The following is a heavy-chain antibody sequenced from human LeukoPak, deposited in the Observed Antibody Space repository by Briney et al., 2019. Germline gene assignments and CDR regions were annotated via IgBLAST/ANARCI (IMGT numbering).Heavy chain of an antibody. Sequence: SETLSLTCAVYGGSFSGYYWSWIRQPPGKGLEWIGEINHSGSTNYNPSLKSRITISVDTSKNQFSLKLSSGTAADTAVYYCARALPSIAAAGTSYYFDYWGQGTLVTVSS. J-gene: IGHJ4*02. CDR1: GGSFSGYY. D-gene: IGHD6-13*01. V-gene: IGHV4-34*01. CDR3: ARALPSIAAAGTSYYFDY. CDR2: INHSGST.